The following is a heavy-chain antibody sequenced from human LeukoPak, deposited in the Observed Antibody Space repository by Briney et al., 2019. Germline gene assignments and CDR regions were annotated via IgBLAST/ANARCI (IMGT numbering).Heavy chain of an antibody. CDR2: ISWNSGSI. CDR1: GFTFDDYA. D-gene: IGHD2-2*02. V-gene: IGHV3-9*01. Sequence: PGRSLRLSCAASGFTFDDYAMHWVRQAPGKGLEWVSGISWNSGSIGYADSVKGRFTISRDNAKNSLYLQMNSLRAEDTALYYCAVYCSSTSCDKGIDYWGQGTLVTVSS. J-gene: IGHJ4*02. CDR3: AVYCSSTSCDKGIDY.